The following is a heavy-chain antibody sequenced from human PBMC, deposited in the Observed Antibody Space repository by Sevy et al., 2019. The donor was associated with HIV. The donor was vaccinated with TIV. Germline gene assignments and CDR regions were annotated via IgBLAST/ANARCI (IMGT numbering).Heavy chain of an antibody. J-gene: IGHJ4*02. CDR1: GFTFSSYA. CDR3: ARGEGIAVAGTWPDY. CDR2: ISYDGSNK. Sequence: GGSLRLSCAASGFTFSSYAMHWVRQAPGKGLEWVAVISYDGSNKYYADSVKGRFTISRDNSKNTLYLQMNSPRAEDTAVYYCARGEGIAVAGTWPDYWGQGTLVTVSS. D-gene: IGHD6-19*01. V-gene: IGHV3-30-3*01.